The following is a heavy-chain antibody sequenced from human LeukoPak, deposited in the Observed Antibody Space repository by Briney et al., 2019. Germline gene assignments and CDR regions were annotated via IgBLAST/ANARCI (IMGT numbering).Heavy chain of an antibody. CDR1: GETFSGYF. D-gene: IGHD6-19*01. J-gene: IGHJ4*02. CDR2: INHSGNT. Sequence: SETLSLTCAVYGETFSGYFWTWIRQPPGKGLEWIGEINHSGNTNYNPSLKSRVILSVDTSKNQFSLKLNSVTAADTAIYYCARARGAVAIDYWGQGTLVTVSS. V-gene: IGHV4-34*01. CDR3: ARARGAVAIDY.